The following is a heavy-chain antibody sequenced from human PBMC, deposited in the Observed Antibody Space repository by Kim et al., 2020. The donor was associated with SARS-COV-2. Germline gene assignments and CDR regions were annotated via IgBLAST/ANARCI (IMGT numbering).Heavy chain of an antibody. V-gene: IGHV3-21*01. D-gene: IGHD6-19*01. J-gene: IGHJ4*02. CDR3: AREAGPGIAVAGTTAY. Sequence: SVKGRGTSARDNAKNSRYLQMNSLRAEDTAVYYCAREAGPGIAVAGTTAYWGQGTLVTVSS.